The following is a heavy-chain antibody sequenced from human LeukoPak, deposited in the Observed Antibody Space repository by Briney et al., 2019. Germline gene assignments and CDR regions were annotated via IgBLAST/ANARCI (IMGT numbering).Heavy chain of an antibody. V-gene: IGHV5-51*01. CDR3: ARRYTAMAGTGYYFDY. Sequence: GESLKISCKGSGYSFTSYWIGWVRQMPGKGLEWVGIIYPGDSDTRYSPSFQGQVTISADKSISTAYLQWSSLKASDTAMYYCARRYTAMAGTGYYFDYWGQGTLVTVSS. J-gene: IGHJ4*02. D-gene: IGHD5-18*01. CDR1: GYSFTSYW. CDR2: IYPGDSDT.